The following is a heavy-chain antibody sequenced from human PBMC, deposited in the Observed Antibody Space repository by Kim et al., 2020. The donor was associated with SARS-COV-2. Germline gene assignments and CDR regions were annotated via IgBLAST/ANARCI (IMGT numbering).Heavy chain of an antibody. CDR2: T. D-gene: IGHD1-26*01. Sequence: THYADSVKGRLTISRDNSKNTLYLQMNSLSADDMAVYYCAKEVGVTGAFDIWGQGTMVTVSS. J-gene: IGHJ3*02. V-gene: IGHV3-23*03. CDR3: AKEVGVTGAFDI.